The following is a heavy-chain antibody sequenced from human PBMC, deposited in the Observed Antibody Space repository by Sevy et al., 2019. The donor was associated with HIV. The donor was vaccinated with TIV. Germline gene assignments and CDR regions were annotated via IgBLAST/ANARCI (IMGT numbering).Heavy chain of an antibody. D-gene: IGHD6-13*01. J-gene: IGHJ2*01. CDR2: INHSGST. V-gene: IGHV4-34*01. Sequence: SDTLSLTCAVYGGSFSGYYWSWIRQPPGKGLEWIGEINHSGSTNYNPSIKSRVTISVDTSKNQFSLKLSSVTAADTAVYYCARGRHIAAAGNHWYFDLWGRGTLVAVSS. CDR1: GGSFSGYY. CDR3: ARGRHIAAAGNHWYFDL.